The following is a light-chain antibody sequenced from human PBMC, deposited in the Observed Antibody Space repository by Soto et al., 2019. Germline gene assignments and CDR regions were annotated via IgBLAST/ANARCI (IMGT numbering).Light chain of an antibody. CDR2: HAS. Sequence: EIVLTQAPGTLSLSPGERATLSCRASQNVGANYLAWYQQKPGQAPRLLIYHASTRASGIPDRFSGSGSGTDFTLTITRLEPADFALYYCQQYASSPLTFGQGTRLGTK. CDR3: QQYASSPLT. J-gene: IGKJ5*01. CDR1: QNVGANY. V-gene: IGKV3-20*01.